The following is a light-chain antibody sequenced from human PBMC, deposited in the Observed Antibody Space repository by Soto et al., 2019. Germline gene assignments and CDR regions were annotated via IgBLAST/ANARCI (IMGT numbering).Light chain of an antibody. Sequence: EIVMTQSPATLSVSPGERATLSCRASQSVSSNLAWYQQKPGQAPRLLIYGASARATGIPARFIGSGSGTEFTLTISSLQTEDPAIYYCQQYNSWRTFGQATKLESK. CDR2: GAS. J-gene: IGKJ2*01. V-gene: IGKV3-15*01. CDR3: QQYNSWRT. CDR1: QSVSSN.